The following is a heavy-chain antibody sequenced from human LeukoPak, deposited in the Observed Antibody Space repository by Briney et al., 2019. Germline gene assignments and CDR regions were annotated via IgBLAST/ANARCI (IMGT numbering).Heavy chain of an antibody. J-gene: IGHJ4*02. D-gene: IGHD3-22*01. CDR1: GFTFSSYA. Sequence: GGSLRLSCAASGFTFSSYAMSWVRQAPGKGLEWVSAISGSGGSTYYADSVKGRFTISRDNSKNTLYLQMNSLRAEDTAVYYCAKNMNPYYYDSSGYYLEGYEDYWGQGTLVTVSS. CDR2: ISGSGGST. CDR3: AKNMNPYYYDSSGYYLEGYEDY. V-gene: IGHV3-23*01.